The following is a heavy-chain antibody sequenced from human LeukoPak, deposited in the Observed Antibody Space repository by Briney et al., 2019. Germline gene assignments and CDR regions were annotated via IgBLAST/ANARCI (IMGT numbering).Heavy chain of an antibody. CDR2: INTNTGNP. CDR1: GYTFTSYG. CDR3: ARSVTPQYFQH. J-gene: IGHJ1*01. V-gene: IGHV7-4-1*02. Sequence: ASVKVSCKASGYTFTSYGLNWVRQAPGQGLEWMGWINTNTGNPTYAQGFTGRFVFSLDTSVSTAYLQISSLKAEDTAVYYRARSVTPQYFQHWGQGTLVTVSS. D-gene: IGHD4-17*01.